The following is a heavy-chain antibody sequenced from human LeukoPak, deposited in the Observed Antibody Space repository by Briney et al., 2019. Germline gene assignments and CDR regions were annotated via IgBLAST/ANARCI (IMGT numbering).Heavy chain of an antibody. J-gene: IGHJ4*02. Sequence: ASVKVSCKASGYTVAAYYIHWVRQAPGQGLEWMGWINPNTGGPYYPQKFQGKVTMTWDSSVNTAYMELTSVTSDDTAIYYCARHRNSQTAGAGDYWGQETLVTVSS. CDR2: INPNTGGP. CDR1: GYTVAAYY. D-gene: IGHD1-26*01. V-gene: IGHV1-2*02. CDR3: ARHRNSQTAGAGDY.